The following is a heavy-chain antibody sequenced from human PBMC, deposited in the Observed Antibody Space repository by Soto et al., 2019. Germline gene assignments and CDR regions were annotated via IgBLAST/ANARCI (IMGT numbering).Heavy chain of an antibody. J-gene: IGHJ4*02. CDR1: GFPFSNSW. V-gene: IGHV3-74*01. CDR2: INGDGSST. CDR3: VRDFR. Sequence: EVQLVESGGGLVQPGGSLRLSCAASGFPFSNSWMSWVRQAPGKGLVWVSRINGDGSSTNYADSVKGRFTISRDNAMKTLNLQMNRLRVEDTAVYYCVRDFRWGQGTLVNVSS.